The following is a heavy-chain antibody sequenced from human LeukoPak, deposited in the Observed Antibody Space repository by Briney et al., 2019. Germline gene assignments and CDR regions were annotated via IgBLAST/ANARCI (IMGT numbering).Heavy chain of an antibody. CDR2: IYYTGST. CDR1: GGTISSYY. V-gene: IGHV4-59*01. D-gene: IGHD3-10*01. J-gene: IGHJ4*01. Sequence: PETLSLTCTVSGGTISSYYWSWIRQPPGKGLEWIGYIYYTGSTNYNPSLKSRVTISVDTSNNQSSLKLSSVTAADTAVYYCARTRPRFGYHFDYWGPGTLCTVSS. CDR3: ARTRPRFGYHFDY.